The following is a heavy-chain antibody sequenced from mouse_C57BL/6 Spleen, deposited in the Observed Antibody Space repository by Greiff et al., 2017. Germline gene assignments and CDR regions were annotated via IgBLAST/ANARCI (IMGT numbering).Heavy chain of an antibody. CDR3: ASQWLLRNAMDY. Sequence: VQLQQSGPELVKPGASVKMSCKASGYTFTDYNMHWVKQSHGKSLEWIGYINPNNGGTSYNQKFKGKATLTVNKSSSTAYMEIRSLTSEDSAVYYCASQWLLRNAMDYWGQGTSVTVSS. CDR1: GYTFTDYN. CDR2: INPNNGGT. V-gene: IGHV1-22*01. D-gene: IGHD2-3*01. J-gene: IGHJ4*01.